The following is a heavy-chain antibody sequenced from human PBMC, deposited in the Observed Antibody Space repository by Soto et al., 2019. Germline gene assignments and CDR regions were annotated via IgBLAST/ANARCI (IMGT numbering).Heavy chain of an antibody. CDR1: GFTFSSYS. J-gene: IGHJ4*02. CDR2: ISSSSNSI. V-gene: IGHV3-48*01. D-gene: IGHD2-2*01. Sequence: EVQLVESGGGLVQPGGSLRLSCAASGFTFSSYSMTWVRQAPGRGPERVSDISSSSNSIYYADSVKGRFTIARDNAKNSLHLRMNSLRAEVTAVYYCSSTVECSTPSCIRWGQGPLVTFSS. CDR3: SSTVECSTPSCIR.